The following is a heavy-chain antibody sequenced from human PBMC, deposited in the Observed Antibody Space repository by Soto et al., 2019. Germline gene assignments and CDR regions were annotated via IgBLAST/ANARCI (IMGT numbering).Heavy chain of an antibody. D-gene: IGHD3-10*01. CDR2: INHSGST. CDR3: ARGTRITMVRGVPTRRYYYYMDV. J-gene: IGHJ6*03. Sequence: SETLSLTCAVYGGSFSGYYWSWIRQPPGKGLEWIGEINHSGSTNYNPSLKSRVTISVDTSKNQFSLKLSSVTAADTAVYYCARGTRITMVRGVPTRRYYYYMDVWGKGTTVTVS. V-gene: IGHV4-34*01. CDR1: GGSFSGYY.